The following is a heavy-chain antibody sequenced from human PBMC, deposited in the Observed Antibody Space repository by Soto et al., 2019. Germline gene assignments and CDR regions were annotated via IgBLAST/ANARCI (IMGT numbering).Heavy chain of an antibody. V-gene: IGHV3-30*04. CDR3: AREGYSGYDRTNYYYYGTDV. CDR2: ISYDGSNQ. Sequence: PGGSLRLSCVAPEFSFSNSAVHWVRQAPGKGLEWVAVISYDGSNQYYGDSMKGRFTISRDRPKSTVYLQMNSLRTEDTAVYYCAREGYSGYDRTNYYYYGTDVWGQGTTVTVSS. J-gene: IGHJ6*02. D-gene: IGHD5-12*01. CDR1: EFSFSNSA.